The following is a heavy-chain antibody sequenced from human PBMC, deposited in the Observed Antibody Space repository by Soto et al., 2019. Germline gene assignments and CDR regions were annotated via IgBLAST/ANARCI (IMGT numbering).Heavy chain of an antibody. CDR3: AKITIFGVVIIGYDY. V-gene: IGHV4-39*01. D-gene: IGHD3-3*01. J-gene: IGHJ4*02. CDR1: GGSFSSSSYY. CDR2: IYYSGST. Sequence: SETLSPTCPVSGGSFSSSSYYGGWFRQPPGKGLEWIGSIYYSGSTYYNPSLKSRVTISVDTSKNQFSLKLSSVTAADTAVYYCAKITIFGVVIIGYDYWGQGTLVTVSS.